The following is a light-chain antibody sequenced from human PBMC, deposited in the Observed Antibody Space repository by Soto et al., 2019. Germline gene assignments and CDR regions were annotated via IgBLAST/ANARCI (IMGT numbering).Light chain of an antibody. CDR3: SSYTTSNTRQIV. CDR2: DVS. Sequence: QSALTKPASVSGSPGQSITISCTGTSSDVGGYNYVSWYQHHPGKAPKLMIFDVSNRPSGVSNRFSGSKSGNTASLTISGLQPEDEADYYCSSYTTSNTRQIVFGTGTQLTVL. V-gene: IGLV2-14*03. CDR1: SSDVGGYNY. J-gene: IGLJ1*01.